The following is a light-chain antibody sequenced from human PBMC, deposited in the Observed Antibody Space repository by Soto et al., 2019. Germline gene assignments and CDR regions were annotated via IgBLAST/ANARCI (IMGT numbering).Light chain of an antibody. CDR1: SIDVGGYNY. V-gene: IGLV2-14*03. Sequence: QSALTQPASVSGSPGQSIAISCTGASIDVGGYNYVSWYQQHPGKAPKLMIYDVASRPSGVSDRFSGSKSGNTASLTISGLQAEDEADYYCSSYTSSITLYVFGTGNKVTVL. CDR3: SSYTSSITLYV. J-gene: IGLJ1*01. CDR2: DVA.